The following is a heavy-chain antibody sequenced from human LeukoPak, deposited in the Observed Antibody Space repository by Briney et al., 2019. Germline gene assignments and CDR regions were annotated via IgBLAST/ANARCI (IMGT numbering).Heavy chain of an antibody. D-gene: IGHD1-26*01. CDR2: IRSKANNYAT. CDR1: GFTFGGST. CDR3: IRGAASGSYYGFDV. Sequence: GGSLRLSCAASGFTFGGSTMHWVRQASGKGLEWVGRIRSKANNYATAYATSVKGRFTLSRDDSKNTAYLQMNSLKTEDTAVYYCIRGAASGSYYGFDVWGQGATVTVSS. V-gene: IGHV3-73*01. J-gene: IGHJ6*02.